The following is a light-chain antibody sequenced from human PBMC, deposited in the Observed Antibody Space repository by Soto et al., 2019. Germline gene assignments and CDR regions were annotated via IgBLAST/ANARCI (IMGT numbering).Light chain of an antibody. CDR3: SSYTSSTTYV. V-gene: IGLV2-18*02. CDR1: SSDVGNYDY. Sequence: QSALIQPPSVSGSPGQSVTISCTGTSSDVGNYDYVSWYQQHPGTVPKPMIYNVNTRPSGVPDRFSGSKSGNTASMTISGLQAEDEADYYCSSYTSSTTYVFGTGTKLTVL. CDR2: NVN. J-gene: IGLJ1*01.